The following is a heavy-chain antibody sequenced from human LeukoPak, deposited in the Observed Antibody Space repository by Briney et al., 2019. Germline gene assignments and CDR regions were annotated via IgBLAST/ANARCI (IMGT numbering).Heavy chain of an antibody. CDR2: ISAYNGNT. D-gene: IGHD3-10*01. Sequence: ASAKVSCKASGYTFTSYGISWVRQAPGQGLEWMGWISAYNGNTNYAQKLQGRVTMTTDTSTSTAYMELRSLRSDDTAVYYCAREITMVRGVPLYYFDCWGQGTLVTVSS. J-gene: IGHJ4*02. V-gene: IGHV1-18*04. CDR3: AREITMVRGVPLYYFDC. CDR1: GYTFTSYG.